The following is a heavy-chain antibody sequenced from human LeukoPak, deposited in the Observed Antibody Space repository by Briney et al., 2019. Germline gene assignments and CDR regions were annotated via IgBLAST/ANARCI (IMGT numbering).Heavy chain of an antibody. V-gene: IGHV3-48*04. CDR3: ARGATYFDY. CDR2: ISTGGSTI. Sequence: GSLRLSCAASGFTFSTYSMNWVRQAPGKGLEWISYISTGGSTIYYADSVKGRFTISRDNAKNSLYLQMNSLRAEDTAVYYCARGATYFDYWGQGTLVTVSS. J-gene: IGHJ4*02. CDR1: GFTFSTYS. D-gene: IGHD1-26*01.